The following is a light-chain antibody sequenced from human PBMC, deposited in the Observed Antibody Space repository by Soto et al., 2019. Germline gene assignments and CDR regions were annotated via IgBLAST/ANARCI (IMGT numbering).Light chain of an antibody. Sequence: EIVLTQSPGTLSLSPGERATLSCRASRSVSSSSLAWYQQKPGQAPRLLIYGASSRATGIPDRFSGSGSGTDFTLTISRLEPEDFAMYYCQQYGISPPRTFGQGTKLEIK. V-gene: IGKV3-20*01. CDR1: RSVSSSS. J-gene: IGKJ2*01. CDR2: GAS. CDR3: QQYGISPPRT.